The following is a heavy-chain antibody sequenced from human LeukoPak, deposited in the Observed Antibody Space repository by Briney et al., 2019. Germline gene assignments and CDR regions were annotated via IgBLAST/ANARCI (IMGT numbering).Heavy chain of an antibody. J-gene: IGHJ3*02. CDR2: ISSSGSSI. Sequence: PGGSLRLSCAASGLTFSSYGMNWVRQAPGKGLEWVSYISSSGSSIYYADSVKGRFTISRDNAKKSLYLQMHSLRAEDTAVYYCARDSHKFDSSGYYPDAFDIWGQGTMVTVSS. D-gene: IGHD3-22*01. CDR3: ARDSHKFDSSGYYPDAFDI. V-gene: IGHV3-48*03. CDR1: GLTFSSYG.